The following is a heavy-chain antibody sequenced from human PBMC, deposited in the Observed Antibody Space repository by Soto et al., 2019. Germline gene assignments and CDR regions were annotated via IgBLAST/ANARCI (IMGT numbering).Heavy chain of an antibody. CDR2: TDYSGNT. V-gene: IGHV4-59*08. Sequence: SDTLCLTWTVSSDSISSYYWIWIRQSPGKGLEWVGYTDYSGNTNYNPSLKSRVTISGDTSKNQFSLRLSSVTAADTAVYYCARAVGHPLYYLDYWGQRTLVTVSS. J-gene: IGHJ4*02. CDR3: ARAVGHPLYYLDY. D-gene: IGHD6-19*01. CDR1: SDSISSYY.